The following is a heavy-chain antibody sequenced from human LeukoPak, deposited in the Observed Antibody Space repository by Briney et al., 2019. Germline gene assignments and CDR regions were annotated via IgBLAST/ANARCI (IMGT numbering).Heavy chain of an antibody. CDR2: IYPGDSDT. CDR1: GYSFTSYW. D-gene: IGHD4-11*01. CDR3: ARQDWMTTVTTTNWFDP. J-gene: IGHJ5*02. V-gene: IGHV5-51*01. Sequence: GESLKISCKGSGYSFTSYWIGWVRQMPGKGLEWMGIIYPGDSDTRYSPSFQGQVTISADKSISTAYLQWSNLKASDTAMYYCARQDWMTTVTTTNWFDPWGQGTLVTVSS.